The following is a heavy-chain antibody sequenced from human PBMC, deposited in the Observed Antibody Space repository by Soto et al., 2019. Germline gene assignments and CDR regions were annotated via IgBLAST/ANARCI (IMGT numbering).Heavy chain of an antibody. CDR3: ARDQGYNDRSGYYYY. CDR2: INAGNGDT. J-gene: IGHJ4*02. CDR1: GYSFTSYG. Sequence: ASVKVSCKASGYSFTSYGITWVRQAPGQRLEWMGWINAGNGDTEYSQKFQSRVTITRDTSASTAYMELSSLRSEDTAVYYCARDQGYNDRSGYYYYWGQGTLVTVSS. V-gene: IGHV1-3*01. D-gene: IGHD3-22*01.